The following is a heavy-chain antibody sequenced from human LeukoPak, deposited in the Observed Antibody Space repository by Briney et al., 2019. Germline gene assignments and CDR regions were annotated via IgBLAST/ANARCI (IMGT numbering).Heavy chain of an antibody. D-gene: IGHD4-11*01. CDR1: GFTFSSNP. J-gene: IGHJ4*02. CDR3: ARAQTN. V-gene: IGHV3-48*01. CDR2: ISSGSTTI. Sequence: GGSLRLSCAASGFTFSSNPMNWVRQAPGKGQEWVSYISSGSTTIYYADSVKGRLTISRDNAKSSLYLQMNSLRAEDTAVYYCARAQTNWGQGTLVTVSS.